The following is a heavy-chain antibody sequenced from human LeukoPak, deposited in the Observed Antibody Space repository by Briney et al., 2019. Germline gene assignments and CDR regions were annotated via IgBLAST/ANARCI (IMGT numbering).Heavy chain of an antibody. CDR1: GGSISSYY. CDR2: IYYSGST. Sequence: SETLSLTCTVSGGSISSYYWSWIRQPPGKGLEWIGYIYYSGSTNYNPSLKSRVTISVDTSKNQFSLKLSSVTAADTAVYYCASLKMVQGVISYYYYYVDVWGKGTTVTVSS. CDR3: ASLKMVQGVISYYYYYVDV. V-gene: IGHV4-59*01. D-gene: IGHD3-10*01. J-gene: IGHJ6*03.